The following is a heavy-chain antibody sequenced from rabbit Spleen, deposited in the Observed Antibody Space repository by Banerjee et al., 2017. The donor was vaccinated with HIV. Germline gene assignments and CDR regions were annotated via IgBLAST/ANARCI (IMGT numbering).Heavy chain of an antibody. V-gene: IGHV1S40*01. CDR2: IYTGSSDST. Sequence: QSLEESGGDLVKPGTSLTLTCTASGFTFSSYWICWVRQAPGKGLEWIACIYTGSSDSTDYASWAKGRLTISKTSSTTVTLQMTSLTAADRATYFCARDLVGVIGWNFYLWGQGTLVTVS. D-gene: IGHD1-1*01. CDR3: ARDLVGVIGWNFYL. J-gene: IGHJ4*01. CDR1: GFTFSSYW.